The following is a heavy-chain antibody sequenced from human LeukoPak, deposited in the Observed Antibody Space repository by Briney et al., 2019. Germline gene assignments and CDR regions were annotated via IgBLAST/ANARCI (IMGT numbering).Heavy chain of an antibody. J-gene: IGHJ6*02. CDR2: VNRDGSET. CDR3: ARSNGMDV. CDR1: GFALSSHW. D-gene: IGHD2/OR15-2a*01. V-gene: IGHV3-7*03. Sequence: PGGSLRLSCAASGFALSSHWMTWVRQVPGRGPEWVANVNRDGSETYYLDSVKGRFTISKDNAKNSLYLQMNSLRAEDTAHYHCARSNGMDVWGQGTTVIVSS.